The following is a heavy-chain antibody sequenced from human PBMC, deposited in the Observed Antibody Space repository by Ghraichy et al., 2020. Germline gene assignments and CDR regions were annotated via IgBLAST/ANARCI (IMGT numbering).Heavy chain of an antibody. D-gene: IGHD3-16*01. CDR2: IRNSASTI. J-gene: IGHJ2*01. CDR3: ARDNWGDGGFDL. Sequence: GGSLRLSCAASGFTFSSYEMNWVRQAPGKGLEWVSYIRNSASTIYYADSVKGRFTISRDNAKNSLYLQMNSLRAEDTAVYYCARDNWGDGGFDLWGRGTLVTVSS. CDR1: GFTFSSYE. V-gene: IGHV3-48*03.